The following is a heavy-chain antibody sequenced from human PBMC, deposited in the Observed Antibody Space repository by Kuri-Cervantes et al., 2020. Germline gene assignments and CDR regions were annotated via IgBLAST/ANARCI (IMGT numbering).Heavy chain of an antibody. Sequence: GGSLRLSCAASGFTFSSYGMHWVRQAPGKGLEWVAVMSYDGSNKYYADSVKGRFTISRDNSKNTLYLQMNSLRAEDTAVYYCARVDCRGYTCYVPSHGFDIWGQGTMVTVSS. CDR3: ARVDCRGYTCYVPSHGFDI. CDR1: GFTFSSYG. V-gene: IGHV3-30*03. CDR2: MSYDGSNK. J-gene: IGHJ3*02. D-gene: IGHD2-15*01.